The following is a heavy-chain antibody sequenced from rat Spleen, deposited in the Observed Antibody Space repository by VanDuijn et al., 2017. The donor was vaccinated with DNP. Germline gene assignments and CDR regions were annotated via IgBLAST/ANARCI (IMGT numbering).Heavy chain of an antibody. CDR3: ARPNYGGYEGWFAY. CDR2: ISPSGGST. J-gene: IGHJ3*01. V-gene: IGHV5-19*01. CDR1: GFTSSNYG. D-gene: IGHD1-11*01. Sequence: EVQLVEPGGGLVQPGRSLKLSCAASGFTSSNYGMHWIRQAPTQGLEWVASISPSGGSTYYQDSVKGRFTISRNNAKNTLYLQMDSLRSEDTATYYCARPNYGGYEGWFAYWGQGTLVTVSS.